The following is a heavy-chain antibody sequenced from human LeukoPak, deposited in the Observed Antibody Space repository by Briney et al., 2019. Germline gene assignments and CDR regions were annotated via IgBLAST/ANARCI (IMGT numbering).Heavy chain of an antibody. J-gene: IGHJ4*02. CDR2: IYTSGST. Sequence: PSETLSLTCTVSGGSISSYYWSWMRQSAGKGLEWIWRIYTSGSTNYNPSLKSRVTMSVDTSKNQFSLKLSSVTAADTAVYYCARGDYYDSSGYYYNWGQGTLVTVSS. CDR3: ARGDYYDSSGYYYN. D-gene: IGHD3-22*01. V-gene: IGHV4-4*07. CDR1: GGSISSYY.